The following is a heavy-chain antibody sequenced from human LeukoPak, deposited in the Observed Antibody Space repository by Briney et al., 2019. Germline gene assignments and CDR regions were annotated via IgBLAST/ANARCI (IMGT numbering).Heavy chain of an antibody. J-gene: IGHJ4*02. CDR2: ISSSSSYI. CDR1: GFTFSSYW. D-gene: IGHD6-13*01. Sequence: GGSLRLSCAASGFTFSSYWMSWVRQAPGKGLEWVSSISSSSSYIYYADSVKGRFTISRDNAKNSLYLQMNSLRAEDTAVYYCARSYSSSWYSFDYWGQGTLVTVSS. CDR3: ARSYSSSWYSFDY. V-gene: IGHV3-21*01.